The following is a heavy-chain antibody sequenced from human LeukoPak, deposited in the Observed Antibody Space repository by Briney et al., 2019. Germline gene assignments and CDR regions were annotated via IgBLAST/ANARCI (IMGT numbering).Heavy chain of an antibody. J-gene: IGHJ4*02. Sequence: ASVKVSCKASGHTFTSYGISWVRQAPGQGLEWMGWISAYNGNTNYAQKLQGRVTMTTDTSTSTAYMELRSLRSDDTAVYYCARASITMIVVVPDDYWGQGTLVTVSS. V-gene: IGHV1-18*01. CDR1: GHTFTSYG. CDR3: ARASITMIVVVPDDY. D-gene: IGHD3-22*01. CDR2: ISAYNGNT.